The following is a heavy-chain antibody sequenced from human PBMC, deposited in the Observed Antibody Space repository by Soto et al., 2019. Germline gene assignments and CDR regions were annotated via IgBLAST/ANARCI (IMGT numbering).Heavy chain of an antibody. D-gene: IGHD6-13*01. J-gene: IGHJ6*02. V-gene: IGHV1-46*03. CDR1: GYTFTSYY. CDR3: ARGFSIAAAGRYGMDV. Sequence: QVQLVQSGAEVKKPGASVKVSCKASGYTFTSYYMHWVRQAPGQGLEWMGIINPSGGSTSYAQKFQGTVTMTRDTSTSTVYMELSSLRSEDTAVYYCARGFSIAAAGRYGMDVWGQGPTVTVSS. CDR2: INPSGGST.